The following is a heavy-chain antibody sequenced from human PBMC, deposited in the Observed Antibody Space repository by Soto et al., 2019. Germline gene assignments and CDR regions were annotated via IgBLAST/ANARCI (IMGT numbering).Heavy chain of an antibody. J-gene: IGHJ4*02. CDR1: GYTVSSYG. CDR3: ARGGTYRGYFDY. D-gene: IGHD2-15*01. Sequence: ASLKVSCKAFGYTVSSYGISLVLHSPGQGLERSGSINNYNVNTNYAQKLQDRVTLTTDTSTSTAYMELRSRRSDDTAVYYCARGGTYRGYFDYWGQGTLVTVSS. V-gene: IGHV1-18*01. CDR2: INNYNVNT.